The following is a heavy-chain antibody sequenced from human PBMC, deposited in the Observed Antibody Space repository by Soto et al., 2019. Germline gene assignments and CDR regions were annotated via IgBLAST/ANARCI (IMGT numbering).Heavy chain of an antibody. CDR3: AQTLPGNSRDYYYYGMDV. CDR2: INPSGGST. V-gene: IGHV1-46*03. CDR1: GYTFTSYY. Sequence: ASVKVSCKASGYTFTSYYMHWVRQAPGQGLEWMGIINPSGGSTSYAQKFQGRVTMTRETSTSTVYMELSSLRSEDTAVYYCAQTLPGNSRDYYYYGMDVWGQGTTVTVSS. D-gene: IGHD4-4*01. J-gene: IGHJ6*02.